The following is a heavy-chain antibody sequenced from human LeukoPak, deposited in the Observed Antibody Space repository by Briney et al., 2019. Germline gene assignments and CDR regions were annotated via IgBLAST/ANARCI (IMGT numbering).Heavy chain of an antibody. V-gene: IGHV1-69*01. Sequence: GGSLRLSCAASGGTFSSYAISWVRQAPGQGLEWMGGIIPIFGTANYAQKFQGRVTITADESTSTAYMELSSLRSEDTAVYYCARDQSGYYDSSGYYYWGQGTLVTVSS. CDR1: GGTFSSYA. D-gene: IGHD3-22*01. CDR3: ARDQSGYYDSSGYYY. CDR2: IIPIFGTA. J-gene: IGHJ4*02.